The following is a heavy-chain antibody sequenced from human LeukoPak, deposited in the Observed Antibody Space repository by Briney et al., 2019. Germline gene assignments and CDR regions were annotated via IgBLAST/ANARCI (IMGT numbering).Heavy chain of an antibody. V-gene: IGHV3-15*01. CDR2: IKSNTDGGTT. CDR1: GFTFSNAW. D-gene: IGHD3-22*01. Sequence: GGSLRLSCAASGFTFSNAWMSWVRQAPGKGLEWVGRIKSNTDGGTTDYAAPVKGRFTISRDDSKNTLYLQMNSLKNEDTAAYYCTTGSMIVSGTFDIWGQGTMVTVSS. J-gene: IGHJ3*02. CDR3: TTGSMIVSGTFDI.